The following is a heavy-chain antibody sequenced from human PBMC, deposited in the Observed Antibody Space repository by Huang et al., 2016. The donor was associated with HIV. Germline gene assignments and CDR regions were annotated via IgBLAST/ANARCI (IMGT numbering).Heavy chain of an antibody. J-gene: IGHJ4*02. V-gene: IGHV3-33*04. D-gene: IGHD3-22*01. CDR2: IGNDGMKK. CDR1: GFILSNYG. Sequence: VQLIESGGGVVQPGKSLRLSCATSGFILSNYGMHWVRQAPGKGLKGVAFIGNDGMKKNYADSVRGRFTVGRDNGNNTLFLQMRSLGVDDTAVYYCARGDYYDSSGYHPGYFDYWGQGILVTVSS. CDR3: ARGDYYDSSGYHPGYFDY.